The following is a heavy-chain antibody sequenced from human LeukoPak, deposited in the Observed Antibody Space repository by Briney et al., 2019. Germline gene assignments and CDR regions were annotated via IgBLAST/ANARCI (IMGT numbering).Heavy chain of an antibody. V-gene: IGHV3-7*01. Sequence: GGSLRLSCAASGFTFSSYWMSWVRQAPGKGLEWVANIKQDGSEKYYVDSVKGRFTISRDSAKNSLYLQMNSLRAEDTAVYYCARAAQVVVITFYYYYMDVWGKGTTVTVSS. CDR2: IKQDGSEK. CDR1: GFTFSSYW. D-gene: IGHD3-22*01. J-gene: IGHJ6*03. CDR3: ARAAQVVVITFYYYYMDV.